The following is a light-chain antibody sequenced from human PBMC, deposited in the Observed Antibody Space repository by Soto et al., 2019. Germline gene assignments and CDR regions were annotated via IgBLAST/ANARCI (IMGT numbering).Light chain of an antibody. CDR3: QQSYSTSWT. Sequence: DIQMTQSPSSLSASVGDRVTITCRASQSISSYLNWYQQKPGKAPKLLIYAASSLQSGVPSRFSGSESGTDFTLTISSLQPEDFATYYCQQSYSTSWTFGQGTKVDI. CDR1: QSISSY. V-gene: IGKV1-39*01. CDR2: AAS. J-gene: IGKJ1*01.